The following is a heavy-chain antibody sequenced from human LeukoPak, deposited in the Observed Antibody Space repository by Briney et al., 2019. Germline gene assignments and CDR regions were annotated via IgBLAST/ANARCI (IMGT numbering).Heavy chain of an antibody. Sequence: PGGSLRLSCAASGFTFSSYWMSWVRQGPGKGLDWVANINQDGSETYYVDSVEGRFTISRDNAKNSLVLQMNSLRAEDTAVYYCVRAGYTYGFDLWGQGILVTVSS. CDR2: INQDGSET. J-gene: IGHJ5*02. D-gene: IGHD5-18*01. V-gene: IGHV3-7*04. CDR3: VRAGYTYGFDL. CDR1: GFTFSSYW.